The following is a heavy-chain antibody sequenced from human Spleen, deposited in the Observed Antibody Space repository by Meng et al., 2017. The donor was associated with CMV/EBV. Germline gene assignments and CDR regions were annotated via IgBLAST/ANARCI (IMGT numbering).Heavy chain of an antibody. J-gene: IGHJ4*02. D-gene: IGHD3-3*01. Sequence: GGSLRLSCAASGFTFSNYAMHWVRQAPGKGLEWVAVISFDGSNKYYADSVKGRFIISRDNSKNTLYLQLNGLRPEDTAVYYCARGTVDFWGGYYDGEIDYFDYWGQGTLVTVSS. V-gene: IGHV3-30-3*01. CDR3: ARGTVDFWGGYYDGEIDYFDY. CDR2: ISFDGSNK. CDR1: GFTFSNYA.